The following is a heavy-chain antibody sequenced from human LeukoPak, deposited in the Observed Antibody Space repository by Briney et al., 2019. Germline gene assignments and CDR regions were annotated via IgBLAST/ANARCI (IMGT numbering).Heavy chain of an antibody. D-gene: IGHD3-10*01. Sequence: GESLKISCTASGFTFTSYGMNWVRQAPGKGLEWVSFIDTSGSYIYYGDSLKGRVTISRDNAKNSLYLQMNSLRAEDTAVYYCARGRSITLLRGVAMSDGFDIWGQGAMVTVSS. J-gene: IGHJ3*02. CDR1: GFTFTSYG. V-gene: IGHV3-21*01. CDR3: ARGRSITLLRGVAMSDGFDI. CDR2: IDTSGSYI.